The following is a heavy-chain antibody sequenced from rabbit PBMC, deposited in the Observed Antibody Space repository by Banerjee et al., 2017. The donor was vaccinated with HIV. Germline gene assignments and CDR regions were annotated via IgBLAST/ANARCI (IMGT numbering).Heavy chain of an antibody. CDR1: GLDFSRRDW. CDR2: TKTGSSDFS. J-gene: IGHJ4*01. D-gene: IGHD1-1*01. CDR3: ARGVGGGGGGYGGWYFNL. Sequence: EESGGDLVKPEGSLTLTCTASGLDFSRRDWICWVRQAPGKGLEWIACTKTGSSDFSYYASWAKGRFTISKTSSTTVALQMTSLTAADTATYFCARGVGGGGGGYGGWYFNLWGQGTLVTVS. V-gene: IGHV1S45*01.